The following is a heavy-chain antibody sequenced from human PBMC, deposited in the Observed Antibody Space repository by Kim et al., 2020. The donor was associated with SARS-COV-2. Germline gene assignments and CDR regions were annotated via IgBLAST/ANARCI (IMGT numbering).Heavy chain of an antibody. J-gene: IGHJ4*02. CDR2: ISSNGGST. D-gene: IGHD3-3*01. CDR1: GFTFSSYA. CDR3: VKDGSFWSGYYYGYYFDY. V-gene: IGHV3-64D*09. Sequence: GGSLRVSCSASGFTFSSYAMHWVRQAPGKGLEYVSAISSNGGSTYYADSVKGRFTISRDNSKNTLYLQMSSLRAEDTAVYYCVKDGSFWSGYYYGYYFDYWGQGTLVTVSS.